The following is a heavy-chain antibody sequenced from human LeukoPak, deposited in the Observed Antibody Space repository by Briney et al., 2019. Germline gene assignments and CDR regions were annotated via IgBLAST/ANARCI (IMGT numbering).Heavy chain of an antibody. V-gene: IGHV3-21*01. CDR2: ISSSSSYI. J-gene: IGHJ4*02. CDR1: GFTFSSYS. D-gene: IGHD3-9*01. Sequence: PGGSLRLSCAASGFTFSSYSMNWVRQAPGKGLEWVSSISSSSSYIYYADSVKGRFSISRDNAKNSLYLQMNSLRAEDTAVYYCARAIDILTGYYSIDYWGQGTLVTVSS. CDR3: ARAIDILTGYYSIDY.